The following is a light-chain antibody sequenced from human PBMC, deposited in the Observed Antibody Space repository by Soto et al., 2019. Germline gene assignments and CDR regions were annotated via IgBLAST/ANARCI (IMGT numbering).Light chain of an antibody. V-gene: IGKV3-20*01. Sequence: EIVLTQSPGTLSLSPGKRATLSCRASQSVSSSYLAWYQQKPGQAPRLLIYGASSRATGIPDRFSGSGSGTDFILTISRLEPEDFAVYYCQQYGSSPLTFGQGTKVEIK. CDR2: GAS. J-gene: IGKJ1*01. CDR1: QSVSSSY. CDR3: QQYGSSPLT.